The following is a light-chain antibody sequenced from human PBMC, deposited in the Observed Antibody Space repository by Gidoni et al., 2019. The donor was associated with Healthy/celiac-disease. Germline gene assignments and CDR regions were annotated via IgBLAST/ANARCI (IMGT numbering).Light chain of an antibody. CDR1: SSNIGAGYD. CDR2: GNS. V-gene: IGLV1-40*01. J-gene: IGLJ3*02. CDR3: QSYDSSLSGWV. Sequence: QSVLTQPPSVSGATGQRVTIFCTGSSSNIGAGYDVHWYQQLPGTAPKLLIYGNSPRPSGVPDRFSGSKSGTSASLAITGLQAEDEADYYCQSYDSSLSGWVFGGGTKLTVL.